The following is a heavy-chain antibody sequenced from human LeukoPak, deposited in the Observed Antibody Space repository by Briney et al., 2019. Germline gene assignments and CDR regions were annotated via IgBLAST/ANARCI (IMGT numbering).Heavy chain of an antibody. CDR2: IYYSGST. CDR1: GGSISSYY. V-gene: IGHV4-59*01. J-gene: IGHJ4*02. CDR3: ARGSHYYDSSGYYLYYFDY. Sequence: SETLSLTCTVSGGSISSYYWSWIRQPPGKGLEWIGYIYYSGSTNYNPSLKSRVTISVDTSKNQFSLKLSSVTAADTAVYYCARGSHYYDSSGYYLYYFDYWGQGTLVTVSS. D-gene: IGHD3-22*01.